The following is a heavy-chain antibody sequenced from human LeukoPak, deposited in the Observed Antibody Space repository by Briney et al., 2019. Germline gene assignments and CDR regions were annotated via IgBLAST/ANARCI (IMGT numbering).Heavy chain of an antibody. CDR3: AREEYTSGSSIDY. CDR2: IYTSGST. CDR1: GGSISSYY. V-gene: IGHV4-4*07. D-gene: IGHD3-10*01. J-gene: IGHJ4*02. Sequence: SETLSPTCTVSGGSISSYYWSWIRQPAGKGLEWIGRIYTSGSTNYNPSLKSRVTISVDTSKNQFSLKVTSVTAADTAVYYCAREEYTSGSSIDYWGQGILVTVSS.